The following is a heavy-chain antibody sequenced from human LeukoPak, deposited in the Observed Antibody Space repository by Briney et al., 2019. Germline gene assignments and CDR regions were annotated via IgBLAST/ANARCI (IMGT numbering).Heavy chain of an antibody. Sequence: GESLKISCKGSGYSFTSYWIGWVRQMPGKGLEWMGIIYPGDSDTRYSPSFQGQVTISADKSISTAYPQWSSLKASDTAMYYCAASMVRGVSPDWFDPWGQGTLVTVSS. J-gene: IGHJ5*02. CDR3: AASMVRGVSPDWFDP. CDR1: GYSFTSYW. CDR2: IYPGDSDT. D-gene: IGHD3-10*01. V-gene: IGHV5-51*01.